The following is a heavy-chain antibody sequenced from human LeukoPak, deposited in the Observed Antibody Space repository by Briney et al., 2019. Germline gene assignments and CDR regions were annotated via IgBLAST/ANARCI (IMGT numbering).Heavy chain of an antibody. J-gene: IGHJ6*02. CDR2: ISWNSGSI. V-gene: IGHV3-9*01. Sequence: GGSLRFSCAASGFTFDDYAMHWVRQAPGKGLEWVSSISWNSGSIGYADSVKGRFTISRDNAKNSLYLQMNSLRAEDTALYYCAKDSRGWLTYGMDVWGQGTTVTVSS. D-gene: IGHD4/OR15-4a*01. CDR1: GFTFDDYA. CDR3: AKDSRGWLTYGMDV.